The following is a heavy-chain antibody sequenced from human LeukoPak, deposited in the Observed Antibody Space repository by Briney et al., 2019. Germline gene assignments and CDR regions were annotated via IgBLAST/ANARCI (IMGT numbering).Heavy chain of an antibody. J-gene: IGHJ3*02. CDR1: GGSISSYY. CDR3: ARSHPPAYSSSWFRSFGI. V-gene: IGHV4-59*01. Sequence: SETLSLTCTVSGGSISSYYWSWIRQPPGKGLEWIGYIYYSGSTNYNPSLKSRVTISVDTSKNQFSLKLSSVTAADTAVYYCARSHPPAYSSSWFRSFGIWGQGTMVTVSS. D-gene: IGHD6-13*01. CDR2: IYYSGST.